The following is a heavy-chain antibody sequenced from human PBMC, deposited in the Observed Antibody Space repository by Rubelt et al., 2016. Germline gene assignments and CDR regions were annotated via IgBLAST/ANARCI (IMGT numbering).Heavy chain of an antibody. V-gene: IGHV1-18*01. CDR2: IRDYNGNT. D-gene: IGHD6-19*01. CDR3: ARDRTWLVPGLDAFDI. CDR1: GYTFTSYG. Sequence: QVQLVQSGAEVKKPGASVKVSCKASGYTFTSYGISWVRQAPGQGLEWMGWIRDYNGNTNYAQKLQGRVTMTTDTSTSTAYMELRSLRSDDTAVYYCARDRTWLVPGLDAFDIWGQGTMVTVSS. J-gene: IGHJ3*02.